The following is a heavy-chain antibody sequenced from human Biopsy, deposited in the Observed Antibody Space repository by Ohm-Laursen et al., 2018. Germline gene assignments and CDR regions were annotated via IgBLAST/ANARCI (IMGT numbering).Heavy chain of an antibody. CDR3: ARDSRGGHLNTTLITGKNLDS. J-gene: IGHJ4*02. D-gene: IGHD3-16*01. CDR1: RDSTSNYY. CDR2: IYYTGST. V-gene: IGHV4-59*01. Sequence: QTLSLTCTVSRDSTSNYYWTWIRQSPGKGLEWIGYIYYTGSTNYNPSVKSRVTISVDTSKNQFSLKLNSVTAADTAVYFCARDSRGGHLNTTLITGKNLDSWGQGILVTVPS.